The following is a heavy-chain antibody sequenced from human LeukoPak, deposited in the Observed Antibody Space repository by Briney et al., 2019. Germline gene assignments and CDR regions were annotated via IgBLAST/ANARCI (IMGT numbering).Heavy chain of an antibody. CDR3: ARRTEDCSSTSCLSPNAFDI. CDR1: GGSISSSSYY. J-gene: IGHJ3*02. D-gene: IGHD2-2*01. V-gene: IGHV4-39*01. CDR2: IYYSGST. Sequence: SETLSLTCTVSGGSISSSSYYWGWIRQPPGKGLEWIGSIYYSGSTYYNPSLKSRVTVSVDTSKNQFSLKLSSVTAADTAVYYCARRTEDCSSTSCLSPNAFDIWGQGTMVTVSS.